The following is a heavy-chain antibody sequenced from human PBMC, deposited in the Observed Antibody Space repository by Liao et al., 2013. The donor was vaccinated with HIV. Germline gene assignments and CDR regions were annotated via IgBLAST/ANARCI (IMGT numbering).Heavy chain of an antibody. Sequence: QLQLQESGPRLVKPSETLSLTCTVSGGSISDSIYYWGWIRQPPGKGLEWIGTIYYTGSTYYNPSLKSRITISVDTSKNQFSLKLSSVTAADTAVYFCARVFNRNWFDPWAREPWSPSP. CDR3: ARVFNRNWFDP. J-gene: IGHJ5*02. CDR2: IYYTGST. V-gene: IGHV4-39*07. D-gene: IGHD1-14*01. CDR1: GGSISDSIYY.